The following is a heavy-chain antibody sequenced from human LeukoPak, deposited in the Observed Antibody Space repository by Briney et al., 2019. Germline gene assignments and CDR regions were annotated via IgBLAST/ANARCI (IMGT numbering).Heavy chain of an antibody. Sequence: HPGGSLRLSCAASGFTFSSYWMHWVRQAPGKGLVWVSRINSDASSTSYADSVKGRFTISRDNAKNTLYLQMNSLRAEDTAVYYCARVQGHPPNGLDVWGQGTMVTVS. CDR3: ARVQGHPPNGLDV. CDR2: INSDASST. J-gene: IGHJ3*01. D-gene: IGHD2-8*01. V-gene: IGHV3-74*01. CDR1: GFTFSSYW.